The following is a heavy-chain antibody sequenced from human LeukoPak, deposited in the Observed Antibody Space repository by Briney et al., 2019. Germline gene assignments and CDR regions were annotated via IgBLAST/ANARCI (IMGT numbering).Heavy chain of an antibody. Sequence: ASVKVSCKASGYTFTGYYMHRVRQAPGQGLEWMGRINPNSGGTNYAQKFQGRVTMTRDTSISTAYMELSRLRSDDTAVYYCARVREYCSGGSCRRYWFDPWGQGTLVTVSS. D-gene: IGHD2-15*01. CDR2: INPNSGGT. CDR1: GYTFTGYY. J-gene: IGHJ5*02. CDR3: ARVREYCSGGSCRRYWFDP. V-gene: IGHV1-2*06.